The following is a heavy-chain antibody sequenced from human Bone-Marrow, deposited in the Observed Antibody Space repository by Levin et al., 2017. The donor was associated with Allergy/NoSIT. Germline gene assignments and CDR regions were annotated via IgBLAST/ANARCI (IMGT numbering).Heavy chain of an antibody. V-gene: IGHV4-34*01. CDR3: ARRRGTMIRGITYKYFDY. D-gene: IGHD3-10*01. CDR2: IYDSGSN. J-gene: IGHJ4*02. CDR1: GGSFSGYY. Sequence: GSLRLSCAVYGGSFSGYYWSWIRQPPGKGLEWIGEIYDSGSNNYNPSLKSRVTISLDTSKNQFFLKLNSVTAADTAVYYCARRRGTMIRGITYKYFDYWGQGTLVTVSS.